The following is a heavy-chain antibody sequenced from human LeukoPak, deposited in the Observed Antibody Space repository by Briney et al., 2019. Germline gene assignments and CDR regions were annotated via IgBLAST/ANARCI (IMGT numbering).Heavy chain of an antibody. CDR3: AKGMDGYKGYDAFDI. CDR1: GFTFDDYA. J-gene: IGHJ3*02. D-gene: IGHD5-24*01. Sequence: GRSLRLSCAASGFTFDDYAMLWLPQAPGKGLEGVSGISCDSGSIGYADSVKGRFTISRDNAKSSLYLQMNSLRAEDTALYYCAKGMDGYKGYDAFDIWGQGTMVTVSS. V-gene: IGHV3-9*01. CDR2: ISCDSGSI.